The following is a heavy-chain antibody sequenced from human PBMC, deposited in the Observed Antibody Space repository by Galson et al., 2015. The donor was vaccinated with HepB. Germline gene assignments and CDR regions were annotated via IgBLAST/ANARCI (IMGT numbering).Heavy chain of an antibody. CDR2: ISSSSSYI. Sequence: SLRLSCAASGFTFSSYSMNWVRQAPGKGLEWVSSISSSSSYIYYADSVKGRFTISRDNAKNSLYLQMNSLRAEDTAVYYCARDLSWGITIFGVVDVWGKGTTVTVSS. CDR1: GFTFSSYS. J-gene: IGHJ6*04. V-gene: IGHV3-21*01. CDR3: ARDLSWGITIFGVVDV. D-gene: IGHD3-3*01.